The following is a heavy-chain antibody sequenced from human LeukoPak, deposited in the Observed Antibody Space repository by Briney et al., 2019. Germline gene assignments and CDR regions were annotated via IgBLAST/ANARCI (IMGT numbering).Heavy chain of an antibody. V-gene: IGHV4-34*01. CDR2: INHSGST. Sequence: SETLSLTCAVYGGSFSGYYWGWIRQPPGKGLEWIGEINHSGSTNYNPSLKSRVTISVDTSKNQFSLKLSSVTAADTAVYYCARESLDEAFDIWGQGTMVTVSS. CDR1: GGSFSGYY. J-gene: IGHJ3*02. CDR3: ARESLDEAFDI.